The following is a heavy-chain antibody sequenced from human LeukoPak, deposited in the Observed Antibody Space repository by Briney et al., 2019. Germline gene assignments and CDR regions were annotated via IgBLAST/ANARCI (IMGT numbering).Heavy chain of an antibody. D-gene: IGHD1-14*01. CDR3: ARQGTTYDY. V-gene: IGHV3-7*03. CDR1: GFTFSSYS. Sequence: GGSLRLSCAASGFTFSSYSMNWVRQAPGKGLEWVANMGQDGTREYSADFVKGRFTISRDNAKSSLYLQMNSLRVEDTAVYYCARQGTTYDYWGQGTVVTVSS. J-gene: IGHJ4*02. CDR2: MGQDGTRE.